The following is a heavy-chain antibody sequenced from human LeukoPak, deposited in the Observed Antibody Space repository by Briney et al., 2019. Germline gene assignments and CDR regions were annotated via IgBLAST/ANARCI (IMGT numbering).Heavy chain of an antibody. V-gene: IGHV3-53*01. Sequence: PGGSLRLSCAASGFTVSSNYMSWVRQAPGKGLEWVSVIYSGGSTYYADSVKGRFTISRDNSKNTLYLQMNSLRAEDTAVYYCAKEIRAVVISNDNFDYWGQGTLVTVSS. D-gene: IGHD3-22*01. CDR2: IYSGGST. J-gene: IGHJ4*02. CDR1: GFTVSSNY. CDR3: AKEIRAVVISNDNFDY.